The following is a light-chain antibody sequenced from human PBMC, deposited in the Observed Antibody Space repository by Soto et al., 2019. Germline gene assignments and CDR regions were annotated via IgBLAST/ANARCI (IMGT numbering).Light chain of an antibody. V-gene: IGKV1-39*01. Sequence: DIQMNQSPSSLSASVGDRVTITCRASQSIVTYLNWYLQKPGKAPKLLIYAASNLQSGVPSRFSGSGSGTDFTLTISSLQPEDFATYFCQQSYSTPPWTFGQGTKVEIK. CDR2: AAS. CDR3: QQSYSTPPWT. CDR1: QSIVTY. J-gene: IGKJ1*01.